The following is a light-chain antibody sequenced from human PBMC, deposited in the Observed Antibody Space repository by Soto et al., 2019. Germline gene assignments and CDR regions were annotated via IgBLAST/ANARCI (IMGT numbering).Light chain of an antibody. CDR2: DAS. CDR1: QSVSSY. J-gene: IGKJ1*01. V-gene: IGKV3-11*01. Sequence: EIVLTQXPATLSLSPGERATLSCRASQSVSSYLAWYQQKPGQAPRLLIYDASNRATGIPARFSGSGSGTDFTLTISSLEPEDFAVYYCQQRSNWWTFGQGTKVEIK. CDR3: QQRSNWWT.